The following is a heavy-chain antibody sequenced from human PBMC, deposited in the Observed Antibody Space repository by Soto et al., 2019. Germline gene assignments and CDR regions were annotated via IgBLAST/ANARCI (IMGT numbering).Heavy chain of an antibody. CDR3: ASEPIYYNDGSGYYPLGY. D-gene: IGHD3-22*01. CDR2: ISASNGNT. J-gene: IGHJ4*02. V-gene: IGHV1-18*04. Sequence: QVQSVQSGAEVKKPGASVKVSCKASGYTFTTYGFSWVRQAPGQGLECVGWISASNGNTHYSQKFQGRVTMTTDTSTSTAYMELRSLTSGDTAVYYCASEPIYYNDGSGYYPLGYWGQGTLVTVSS. CDR1: GYTFTTYG.